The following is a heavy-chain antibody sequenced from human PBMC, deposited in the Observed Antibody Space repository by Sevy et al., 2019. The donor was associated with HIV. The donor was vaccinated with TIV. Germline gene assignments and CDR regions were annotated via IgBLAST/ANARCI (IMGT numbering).Heavy chain of an antibody. Sequence: SETLSLTCNVSGASISSYYWSWIRQPPGKGLEWIGYIYYSGSTNYNPSLKSRVIISIDTSKSQFSLKMNSVTPADTAVYYCAKVDQTYVSNWGLGTLVTVSS. CDR3: AKVDQTYVSN. CDR1: GASISSYY. V-gene: IGHV4-59*13. CDR2: IYYSGST. D-gene: IGHD3-16*01. J-gene: IGHJ4*02.